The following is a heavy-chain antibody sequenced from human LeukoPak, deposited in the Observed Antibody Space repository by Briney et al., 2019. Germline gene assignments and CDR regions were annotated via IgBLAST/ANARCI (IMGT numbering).Heavy chain of an antibody. V-gene: IGHV1-18*04. Sequence: ASVNVSCMASGYTFTRYGISWVRQAPGQGLEWMGCISAYNGNTNYARKLRGGVTMTTDTSTSTAYLELRSLRSDDTAVYYCARGPLLLWFGELLNSDWYFDLWGRGTLVTVSS. CDR2: ISAYNGNT. CDR3: ARGPLLLWFGELLNSDWYFDL. CDR1: GYTFTRYG. D-gene: IGHD3-10*01. J-gene: IGHJ2*01.